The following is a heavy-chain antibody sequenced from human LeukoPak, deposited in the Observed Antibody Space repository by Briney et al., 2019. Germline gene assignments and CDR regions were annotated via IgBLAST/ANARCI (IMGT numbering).Heavy chain of an antibody. D-gene: IGHD6-13*01. CDR2: INSEGSST. CDR1: GFTFSSYW. J-gene: IGHJ4*02. Sequence: QPGGSLRLSCAASGFTFSSYWMHGVRQALGEGLVWVSRINSEGSSTSYADSVKGRFTISRDNAKNTLYLQMNSLRAEDTAVYYCARDRGQQLVLGLFDYWGQGTLVTVSS. CDR3: ARDRGQQLVLGLFDY. V-gene: IGHV3-74*01.